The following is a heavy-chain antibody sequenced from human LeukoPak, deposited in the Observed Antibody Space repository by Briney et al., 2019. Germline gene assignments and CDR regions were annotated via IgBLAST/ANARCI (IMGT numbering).Heavy chain of an antibody. CDR1: GVPISSGSYY. J-gene: IGHJ4*02. CDR3: ARDQTAMAFDY. CDR2: SYSSGRA. D-gene: IGHD5-18*01. Sequence: PSETLSLPCTFSGVPISSGSYYWSWIRQPAGEGLGWIGRSYSSGRANYNPSLDSRVTISIDASKNQFSLKLNSVTAADTAVYFCARDQTAMAFDYWGQGTLVTVSS. V-gene: IGHV4-61*02.